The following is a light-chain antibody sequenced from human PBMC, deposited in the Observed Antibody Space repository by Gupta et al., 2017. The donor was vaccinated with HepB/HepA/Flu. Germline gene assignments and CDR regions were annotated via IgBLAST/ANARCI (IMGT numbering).Light chain of an antibody. V-gene: IGLV1-44*01. J-gene: IGLJ3*02. CDR3: AAWDDSLNGWV. CDR1: RANIGSNT. CDR2: SNN. Sequence: QSVRTQPPSASGTPGQRGTIPCSGTRANIGSNTVNWYQQLPGTAPKLLIYSNNQRPSGVPDRFSGSKSGTSASLAISGLQSEDEADYYCAAWDDSLNGWVFGGGTKLTVL.